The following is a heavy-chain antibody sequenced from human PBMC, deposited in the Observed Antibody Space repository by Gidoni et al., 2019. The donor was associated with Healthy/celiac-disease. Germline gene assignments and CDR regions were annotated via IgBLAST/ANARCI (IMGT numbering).Heavy chain of an antibody. D-gene: IGHD2-2*01. Sequence: QVQLVQSGAEVKKPGASVKVSCKASGYTFTSYYMHWVRQAPGHGLEWMRIINPSGGSTSSAQKFQGRVTMTRDTSTSTVYMELSSLRSEDTAVYYCASTSSSYYYYGMDVWGQGTTVTVSS. V-gene: IGHV1-46*03. CDR2: INPSGGST. CDR1: GYTFTSYY. CDR3: ASTSSSYYYYGMDV. J-gene: IGHJ6*02.